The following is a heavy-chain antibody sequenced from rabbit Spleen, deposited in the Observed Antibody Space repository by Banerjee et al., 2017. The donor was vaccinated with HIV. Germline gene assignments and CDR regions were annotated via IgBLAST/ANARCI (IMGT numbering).Heavy chain of an antibody. V-gene: IGHV1S40*01. CDR3: ARDTSSSFSSYGMDL. CDR2: IGSGTGTT. D-gene: IGHD1-1*01. Sequence: QSLEESGRGLVQPEGSLTLTCTASGFSFSSSYYMCWVRQAPGKGLEWIGCIGSGTGTTYYASWAKGRFTISKTSSTTVTLQMTSLTAADTATYFCARDTSSSFSSYGMDLWGQGTLVTVS. J-gene: IGHJ6*01. CDR1: GFSFSSSYY.